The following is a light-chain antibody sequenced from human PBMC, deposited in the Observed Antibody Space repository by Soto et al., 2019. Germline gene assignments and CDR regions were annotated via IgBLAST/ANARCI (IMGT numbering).Light chain of an antibody. CDR1: QDISNY. Sequence: DIQMTQSPSSLSAYVGDRVTITCQTSQDISNYLNWYQQKPGKAPKLLIYDASNLETGVPSRFSGSGSGTDFTFTISSLQPEDIATYYCQQYDNLITFGGGNKVEIK. J-gene: IGKJ4*01. V-gene: IGKV1-33*01. CDR3: QQYDNLIT. CDR2: DAS.